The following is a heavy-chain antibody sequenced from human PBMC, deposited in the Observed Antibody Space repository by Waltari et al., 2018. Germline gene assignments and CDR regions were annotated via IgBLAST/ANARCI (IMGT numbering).Heavy chain of an antibody. CDR1: GGSISSSSYY. J-gene: IGHJ4*02. CDR2: IYYSGGT. D-gene: IGHD3-3*01. CDR3: ARLPGRVTIFGVVITHFDY. V-gene: IGHV4-39*01. Sequence: QLQLQESGPGLVKPSETLSLTCTVSGGSISSSSYYWGWIRQPPGKGLEWIGSIYYSGGTYDNPSLKSRVTISVDTSKNQFSLKLMSVTAADTAVYYCARLPGRVTIFGVVITHFDYWGQGTLVTVSS.